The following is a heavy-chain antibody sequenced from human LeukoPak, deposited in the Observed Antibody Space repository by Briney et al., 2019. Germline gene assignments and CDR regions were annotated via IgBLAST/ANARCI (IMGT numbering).Heavy chain of an antibody. D-gene: IGHD3-3*01. J-gene: IGHJ3*02. CDR3: ARLTRSGTAFDI. CDR1: GHTFTSYG. V-gene: IGHV1-18*01. CDR2: ISAYNGNT. Sequence: ASVKVSCKASGHTFTSYGISWVRQAPGQGLEWMGWISAYNGNTNYAQQFQGRVTMTRDTSTSTVYMELTSLRSEDTALYYCARLTRSGTAFDIWGQGTIVTVSS.